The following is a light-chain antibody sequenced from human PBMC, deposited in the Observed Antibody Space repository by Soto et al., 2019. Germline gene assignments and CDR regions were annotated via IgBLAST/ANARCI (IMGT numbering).Light chain of an antibody. Sequence: QSALTQPGSVSGSPGQSIAISCNGTSSDVGGYNYVSWYQQHPGKAPKLMIYDVSNRPSGVSNRFSGSKSGNTASLTISGLQTEDEADYYCSSYTSSSTRVFGTGTKVTVL. CDR3: SSYTSSSTRV. J-gene: IGLJ1*01. CDR2: DVS. V-gene: IGLV2-14*03. CDR1: SSDVGGYNY.